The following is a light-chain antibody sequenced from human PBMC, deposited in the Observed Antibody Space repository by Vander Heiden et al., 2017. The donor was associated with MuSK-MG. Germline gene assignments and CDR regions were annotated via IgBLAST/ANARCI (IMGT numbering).Light chain of an antibody. V-gene: IGKV1-33*01. Sequence: DIQMTQSPSSLSASVGDRVTITCQASQDISNYLNWYQQKPGKAPKLLIYDASKLEKGVPSRFSGSGSGTDFTFTSSSLQPEDLATYYCQQDYNLHTFGQGTRLEIK. CDR3: QQDYNLHT. CDR1: QDISNY. CDR2: DAS. J-gene: IGKJ5*01.